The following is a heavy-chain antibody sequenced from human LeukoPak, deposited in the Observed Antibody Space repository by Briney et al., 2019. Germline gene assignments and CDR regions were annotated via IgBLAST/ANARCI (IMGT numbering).Heavy chain of an antibody. Sequence: PGGSLRLSCTASGFTFDDYGMSWVRQAPGKGLEWVSGINWNGDSTGYTDSVKGRVTISRDNAKNSLYLQMNSLRAEDTALYYCAKGNYYYYMDVWGKGTTVTVSS. V-gene: IGHV3-20*04. CDR3: AKGNYYYYMDV. J-gene: IGHJ6*03. CDR2: INWNGDST. CDR1: GFTFDDYG.